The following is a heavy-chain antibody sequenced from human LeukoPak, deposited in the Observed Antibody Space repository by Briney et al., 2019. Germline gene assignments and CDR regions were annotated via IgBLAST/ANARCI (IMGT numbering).Heavy chain of an antibody. CDR2: IYSGGST. CDR1: GFTVSSNY. V-gene: IGHV3-53*05. D-gene: IGHD3-10*01. Sequence: GGSLRLSCAASGFTVSSNYMSWVRQAPGKGLEWVSVIYSGGSTYYADSVKGRFTISRDNSKNTLYLQMNSLRAEDTAVYYCAKGGPHYGSGSYYAFDYWGRGTLVTVSS. CDR3: AKGGPHYGSGSYYAFDY. J-gene: IGHJ4*02.